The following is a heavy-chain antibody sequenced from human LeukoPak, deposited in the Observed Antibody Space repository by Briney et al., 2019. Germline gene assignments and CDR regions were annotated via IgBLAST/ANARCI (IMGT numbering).Heavy chain of an antibody. CDR3: ARALGYYYMDV. CDR1: GGSISSSSYY. V-gene: IGHV4-61*02. D-gene: IGHD7-27*01. CDR2: IYTSGST. Sequence: SETLSLTCTVSGGSISSSSYYWSWIRQPAGKGLEWIGRIYTSGSTNYNPSLKSRVTMSVDTSKNQFSLKLSSVTAADTAVYYCARALGYYYMDVWGKGTTVTVSS. J-gene: IGHJ6*03.